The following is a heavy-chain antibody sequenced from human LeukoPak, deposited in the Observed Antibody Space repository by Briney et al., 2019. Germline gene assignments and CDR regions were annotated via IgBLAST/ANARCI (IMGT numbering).Heavy chain of an antibody. CDR1: GFTVSNNS. J-gene: IGHJ4*02. D-gene: IGHD2-15*01. Sequence: GGSLRLSCTVSGFTVSNNSWSWVRQAPGKGLEWVSFISSGGNTDHSDSVKGRFTISRDNSKNTLYLQMNSLRAEDTAIYYCARRAGEYSHPYDYWGQGTLVTVSS. V-gene: IGHV3-53*01. CDR3: ARRAGEYSHPYDY. CDR2: ISSGGNT.